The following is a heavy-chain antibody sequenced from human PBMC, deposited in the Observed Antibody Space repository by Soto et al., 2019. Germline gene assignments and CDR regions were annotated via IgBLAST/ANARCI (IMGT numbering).Heavy chain of an antibody. J-gene: IGHJ4*02. CDR2: INHSGST. D-gene: IGHD3-16*02. V-gene: IGHV4-34*01. CDR1: GGSFSGYY. Sequence: QVQLQQWGAGLLKPSATLSLTCAVYGGSFSGYYWSWIRQPPGKGLGWIGEINHSGSTNYNPSLTRRVTISVDTSKTQFSLKLSSVTAADTAVYYCARALRWELSPRGTFDYWGQGTLVTVSS. CDR3: ARALRWELSPRGTFDY.